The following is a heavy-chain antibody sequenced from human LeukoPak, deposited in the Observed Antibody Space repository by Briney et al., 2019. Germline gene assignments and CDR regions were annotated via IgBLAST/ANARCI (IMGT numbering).Heavy chain of an antibody. J-gene: IGHJ4*02. V-gene: IGHV3-30*04. D-gene: IGHD5-18*01. CDR1: GFTFSSYA. CDR3: ARGDWIQLWFTFDY. CDR2: ISYDGRNK. Sequence: GGSLRPSCAASGFTFSSYAMHWVRQAPGKGLEWVAVISYDGRNKYYADSVKGRFTIPRDNSKNTLYLQMNSLRAEDTAVYYCARGDWIQLWFTFDYWGQGTLVTVSS.